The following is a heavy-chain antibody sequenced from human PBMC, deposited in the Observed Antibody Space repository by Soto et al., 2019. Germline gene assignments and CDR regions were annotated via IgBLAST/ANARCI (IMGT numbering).Heavy chain of an antibody. V-gene: IGHV4-31*03. D-gene: IGHD3-3*01. CDR1: GGSISSGGYY. CDR2: TYYSGST. CDR3: AGVLSVSQWFDP. J-gene: IGHJ5*02. Sequence: SETLSLTCTVSGGSISSGGYYWSWIRQHPGKGLEWIGYTYYSGSTYYNPSLKSRVTISVDTSKNQFSLKLSSVTAADTAVYYCAGVLSVSQWFDPWGQGTLVTVSS.